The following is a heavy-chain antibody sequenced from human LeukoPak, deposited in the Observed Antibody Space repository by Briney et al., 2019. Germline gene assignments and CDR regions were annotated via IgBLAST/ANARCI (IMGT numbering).Heavy chain of an antibody. CDR3: ASVVAAAGIP. V-gene: IGHV3-21*01. CDR2: ISSSSSYI. CDR1: GFTFSSYS. D-gene: IGHD6-13*01. Sequence: PGGSLRLSCAASGFTFSSYSMNWVRQAPGKGLEWVSSISSSSSYIYYADSVKGRFAISRDNAKNSLYLQMNSLRAEDTAVYYCASVVAAAGIPWGQGTLVTVSS. J-gene: IGHJ5*02.